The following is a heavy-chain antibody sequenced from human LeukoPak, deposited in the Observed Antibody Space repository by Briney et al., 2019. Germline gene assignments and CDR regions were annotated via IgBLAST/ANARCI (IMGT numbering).Heavy chain of an antibody. D-gene: IGHD2-2*01. Sequence: GESLKISCKGSGYSFTSYWIGWVRQMPGKGLKWMGIIYPGDSDTRYSPSFQGQVTISADKSISIAYLQWSSLKASDTAMYYCARRGRYCSSTNCPFDYWGQGTLVTVSS. CDR3: ARRGRYCSSTNCPFDY. J-gene: IGHJ4*02. CDR1: GYSFTSYW. CDR2: IYPGDSDT. V-gene: IGHV5-51*01.